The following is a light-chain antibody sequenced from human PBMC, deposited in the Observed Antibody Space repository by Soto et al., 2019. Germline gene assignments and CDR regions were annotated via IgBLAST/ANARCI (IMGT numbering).Light chain of an antibody. CDR3: SSYVGRNTYV. J-gene: IGLJ1*01. CDR1: SSDVGGYNY. V-gene: IGLV2-14*01. Sequence: QSALTQPASVSGSPGQSITISCTGTSSDVGGYNYVSWYQQHPGKAPKLMIYEVSNRPSGVSNRFSGSKSGNTASLTISGLQAEDEADYYCSSYVGRNTYVFGTGTKVTVL. CDR2: EVS.